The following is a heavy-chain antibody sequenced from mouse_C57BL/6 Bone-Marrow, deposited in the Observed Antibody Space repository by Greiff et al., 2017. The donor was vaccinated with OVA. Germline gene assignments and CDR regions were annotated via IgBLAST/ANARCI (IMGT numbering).Heavy chain of an antibody. CDR2: FYPGSGSI. Sequence: QVQLKQSGAELVKPGASVKLSCKASGYTFTEYTIHWVKQRSGQGLEWIGWFYPGSGSIKYNEKFKDKATLTADKSSSTVYMELSRLTSEDCAVYSCARHECPGSSPYWYFDVWGTGTTVTVSS. V-gene: IGHV1-62-2*01. CDR3: ARHECPGSSPYWYFDV. J-gene: IGHJ1*03. D-gene: IGHD1-1*01. CDR1: GYTFTEYT.